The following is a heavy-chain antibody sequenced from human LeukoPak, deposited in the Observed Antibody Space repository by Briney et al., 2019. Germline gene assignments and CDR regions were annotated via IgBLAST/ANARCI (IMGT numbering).Heavy chain of an antibody. CDR3: ARDRTXAAHATPRF. J-gene: IGHJ4*02. CDR2: ISAYNGNT. CDR1: GYTFTSYG. Sequence: ASVKVSCKASGYTFTSYGISWVRQAPGQGLEWMGWISAYNGNTNYAQKLQGRVTMTTDTSTSTAYMELRSLRSDDTAVYYCARDRTXAAHATPRFWGQGTLVTVSS. D-gene: IGHD6-6*01. V-gene: IGHV1-18*01.